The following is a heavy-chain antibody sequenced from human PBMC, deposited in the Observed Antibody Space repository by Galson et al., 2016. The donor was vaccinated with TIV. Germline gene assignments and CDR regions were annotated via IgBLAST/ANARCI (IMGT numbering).Heavy chain of an antibody. V-gene: IGHV1-69*04. CDR3: ARDRTDYNSGTYYRMDV. J-gene: IGHJ6*02. D-gene: IGHD3-22*01. CDR1: EGTITSYS. CDR2: IIPALEII. Sequence: SVKVSCKATEGTITSYSLSWVRQAPGQGLEWVGRIIPALEIINYAQKFRGRVTISADTSASTAFLELSSRRSEDTAIYYCARDRTDYNSGTYYRMDVWGQGTTFSVSS.